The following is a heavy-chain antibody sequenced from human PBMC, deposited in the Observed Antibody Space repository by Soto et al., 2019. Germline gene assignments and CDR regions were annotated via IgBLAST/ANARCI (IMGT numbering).Heavy chain of an antibody. CDR2: VNGDGSST. D-gene: IGHD1-20*01. Sequence: EVQLVESGGGLVQPGGSLRLSCAASGFTFSNYWMHWVRQVPGKGLVWVSRVNGDGSSTFYADSVKGRFTISRDNAENTVFLQMNSPRAEDTAVYYCARDNWNTVWGQGTMVTVSS. CDR1: GFTFSNYW. J-gene: IGHJ3*01. V-gene: IGHV3-74*01. CDR3: ARDNWNTV.